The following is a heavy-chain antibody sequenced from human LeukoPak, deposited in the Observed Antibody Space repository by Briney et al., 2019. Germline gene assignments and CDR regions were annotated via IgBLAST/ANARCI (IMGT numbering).Heavy chain of an antibody. D-gene: IGHD6-13*01. V-gene: IGHV3-23*01. CDR3: ARDLAAARDY. CDR2: ISGSGGRT. Sequence: GGSLRLSCAASGFTFSSYSMNWVRQAPGKGLEWVSGISGSGGRTYYADSVKGRFTISRDNSRKTLYLQMNSLRAEDTALYYCARDLAAARDYWGQGTLVTVSS. CDR1: GFTFSSYS. J-gene: IGHJ4*02.